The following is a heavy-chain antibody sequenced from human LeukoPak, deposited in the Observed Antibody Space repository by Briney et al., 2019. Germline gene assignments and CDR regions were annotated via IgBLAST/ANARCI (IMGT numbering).Heavy chain of an antibody. CDR1: GFTVSSNY. J-gene: IGHJ4*02. Sequence: GGSLRLSCAASGFTVSSNYMTWVRQAPGRGLEWVSVIYSGGSTYYADSVKGRFTISRDNSRNTLYLQMNSLRAEDTAVYYCARVRSGYNYGDFWGQGTLDTVSS. V-gene: IGHV3-53*01. D-gene: IGHD5-18*01. CDR2: IYSGGST. CDR3: ARVRSGYNYGDF.